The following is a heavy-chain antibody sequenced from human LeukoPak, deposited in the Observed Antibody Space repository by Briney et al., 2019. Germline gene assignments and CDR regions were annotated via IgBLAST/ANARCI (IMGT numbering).Heavy chain of an antibody. V-gene: IGHV3-48*04. D-gene: IGHD1-1*01. CDR2: IGISSGNT. J-gene: IGHJ4*02. Sequence: PGGPLRPSCQAPGFTSSSISMNWVRKAPGKGREWISYIGISSGNTKYADSVKGRFTISGDNAKNSLYLQMNSLRVEDSAVYYCARDHNYAFDNWGQGTLVTVSS. CDR3: ARDHNYAFDN. CDR1: GFTSSSIS.